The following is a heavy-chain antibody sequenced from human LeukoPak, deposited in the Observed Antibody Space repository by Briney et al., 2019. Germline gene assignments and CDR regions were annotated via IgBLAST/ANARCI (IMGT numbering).Heavy chain of an antibody. J-gene: IGHJ5*02. CDR1: GFTFSSYW. Sequence: PGGSLRLSCAASGFTFSSYWMSWVRQTPGKGLEWVANIKQDGSEKYYVDSVKGRFTISRDNAKSSLYLQMNSLRAEDTAVYYCARDRSSYWFDPWGQGTLVTVSS. V-gene: IGHV3-7*01. CDR2: IKQDGSEK. CDR3: ARDRSSYWFDP.